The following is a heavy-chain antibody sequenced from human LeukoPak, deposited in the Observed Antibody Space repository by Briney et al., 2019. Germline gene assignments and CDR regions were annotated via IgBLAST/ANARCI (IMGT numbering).Heavy chain of an antibody. CDR1: GFRFNNYA. V-gene: IGHV3-30*04. J-gene: IGHJ3*01. CDR2: ISMDGIQE. CDR3: AREVYSYALDALDL. D-gene: IGHD5-18*01. Sequence: PGRSQRLSCAPSGFRFNNYAMHWARQPPGTGLAWVADISMDGIQEYYTDSVEGRISISRDNTKNTMYLQMNSMRSEDTAVYYGAREVYSYALDALDLWGQGTMVTVSS.